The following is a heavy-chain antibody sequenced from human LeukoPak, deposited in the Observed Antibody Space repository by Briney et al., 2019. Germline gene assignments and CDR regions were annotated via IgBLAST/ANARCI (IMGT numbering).Heavy chain of an antibody. Sequence: PSETLSLTCTVSGGSISSYYWSWIRQPPGKRLEWIGYIYYSGSTNYNPSLKSRVTISVDTSKNQFSLKLSSVTAADTAVYYCAREGGYDILTGYYGFDPWGQGTLVTVSS. J-gene: IGHJ5*02. CDR2: IYYSGST. V-gene: IGHV4-59*01. CDR3: AREGGYDILTGYYGFDP. D-gene: IGHD3-9*01. CDR1: GGSISSYY.